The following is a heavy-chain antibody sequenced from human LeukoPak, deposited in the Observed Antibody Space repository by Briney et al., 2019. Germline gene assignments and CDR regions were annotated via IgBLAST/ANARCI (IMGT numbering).Heavy chain of an antibody. Sequence: SETLSLTCTVSGGSISSTSHYWGWIRQPPGKGLEWIGSIYYSGSTYYNPSLKSRVTISVDTSKNQFSLRLSSVTAADMAVYFCARLGYSVSWTDCWGQGTLVAVSS. V-gene: IGHV4-39*01. CDR3: ARLGYSVSWTDC. CDR1: GGSISSTSHY. J-gene: IGHJ4*02. CDR2: IYYSGST. D-gene: IGHD6-13*01.